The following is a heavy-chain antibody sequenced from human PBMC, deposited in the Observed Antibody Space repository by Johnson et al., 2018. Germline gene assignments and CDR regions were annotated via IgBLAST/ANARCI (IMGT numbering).Heavy chain of an antibody. CDR1: GFAISSNY. J-gene: IGHJ1*01. D-gene: IGHD1-26*01. Sequence: EVQLVESGGGLVQPGDSLRLSCAASGFAISSNYMTWVRQAPGKGPVWVSALSGIGGSTYSADSVKGRFTISRDNSKNTLYLQMNSLRAEDTAVYYCAKDLGDSGSYYPRHWGQGTLVTVSS. CDR3: AKDLGDSGSYYPRH. V-gene: IGHV3-23*04. CDR2: LSGIGGST.